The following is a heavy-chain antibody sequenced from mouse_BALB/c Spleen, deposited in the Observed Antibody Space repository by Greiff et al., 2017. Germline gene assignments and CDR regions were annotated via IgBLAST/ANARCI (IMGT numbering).Heavy chain of an antibody. Sequence: EVQRVESGPELVKPGASVKISCKASGYSFTGYFMNWVMQSHGKSLEWIGRINPYNGDTFYNQKFKGKATLTVDKSSSTAHMELRSLASEDSAVYYCARKGNYGDWYFDVWGAGTTVTVSS. CDR2: INPYNGDT. CDR3: ARKGNYGDWYFDV. D-gene: IGHD2-4*01. CDR1: GYSFTGYF. V-gene: IGHV1-20*02. J-gene: IGHJ1*01.